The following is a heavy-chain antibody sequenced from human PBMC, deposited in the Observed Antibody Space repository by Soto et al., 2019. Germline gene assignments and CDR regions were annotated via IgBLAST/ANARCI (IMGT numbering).Heavy chain of an antibody. CDR2: IYHVGFT. D-gene: IGHD2-2*01. J-gene: IGHJ4*02. Sequence: QVHLQESGPGLVKPSGTLSLTCAVSGASVSSSHWWTWVRQPPGKGLEWIGEIYHVGFTSYTPSLKHRVSKSIAQSRNQFPLKLSSVTAADTAVYYCARVRPPTMTRPAAVLNYFDYWGQGTLVTVSS. CDR1: GASVSSSHW. V-gene: IGHV4-4*02. CDR3: ARVRPPTMTRPAAVLNYFDY.